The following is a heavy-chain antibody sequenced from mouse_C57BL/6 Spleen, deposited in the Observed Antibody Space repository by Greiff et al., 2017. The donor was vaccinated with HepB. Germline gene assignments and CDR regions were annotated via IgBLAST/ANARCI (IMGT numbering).Heavy chain of an antibody. CDR1: GYAFTNYL. J-gene: IGHJ2*01. Sequence: QVQLQQSGAELVRPGTSVKVSCKASGYAFTNYLIEWVKQRPGQGLEWIGVINPGSGGTNYNEKFKGKATLTADKSSSTAYMQLSSLTSEDSAVYFCARGGITTVVENYFDYWGQGTTLTVSS. V-gene: IGHV1-54*01. CDR2: INPGSGGT. CDR3: ARGGITTVVENYFDY. D-gene: IGHD1-1*01.